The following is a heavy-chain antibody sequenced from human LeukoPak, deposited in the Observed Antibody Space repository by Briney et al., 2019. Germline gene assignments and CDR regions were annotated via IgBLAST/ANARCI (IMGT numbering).Heavy chain of an antibody. V-gene: IGHV3-64*01. D-gene: IGHD6-13*01. CDR1: GFTFSTYA. CDR2: ISSNGGST. CDR3: ARGSPLAYTSSWYGGIDY. J-gene: IGHJ4*02. Sequence: PGGSLRLSCAASGFTFSTYAMHWVRQAPGKGLEYGSVISSNGGSTYYANSVKRRFTISRDNSKNALYLQMGSLRAEDMAVYYCARGSPLAYTSSWYGGIDYWGQGTLVTVSS.